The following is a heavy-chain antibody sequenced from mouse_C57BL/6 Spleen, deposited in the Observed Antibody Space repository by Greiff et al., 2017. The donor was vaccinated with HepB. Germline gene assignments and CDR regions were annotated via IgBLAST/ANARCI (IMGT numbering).Heavy chain of an antibody. CDR2: ILPGSGST. J-gene: IGHJ3*01. CDR1: GYTFTGYW. CDR3: ASSTLTGKGFAY. Sequence: VQLQQSGAELMKPGASVKLSCKATGYTFTGYWIEWVKQRPGHGLEWIGEILPGSGSTNYNEKFKGKATFTADKSSNTAYMQLSSLKTEDSAIYYCASSTLTGKGFAYWGQGTLVTVSA. D-gene: IGHD4-1*01. V-gene: IGHV1-9*01.